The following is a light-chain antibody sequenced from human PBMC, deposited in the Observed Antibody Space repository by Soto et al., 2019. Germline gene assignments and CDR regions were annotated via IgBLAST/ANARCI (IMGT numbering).Light chain of an antibody. CDR2: GAS. J-gene: IGKJ1*01. CDR3: QQYDNWPPWT. CDR1: QSVSNH. Sequence: EIVMTQSPATQSVSPGERASLSCKASQSVSNHLAWYQQKPGQAPRLLIYGASTRATGIPARFSGSGSGTEFTLTISSLQSEDFAVYYCQQYDNWPPWTFGQGTKVEIK. V-gene: IGKV3-15*01.